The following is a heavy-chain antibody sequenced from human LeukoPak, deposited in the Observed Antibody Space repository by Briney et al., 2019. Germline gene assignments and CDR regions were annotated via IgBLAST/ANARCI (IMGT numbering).Heavy chain of an antibody. D-gene: IGHD1-1*01. V-gene: IGHV4-59*11. CDR2: IYYSGST. Sequence: SETLSLTCTVSGGSISSHYWSWIRQPPGKGLEWIGYIYYSGSTNYNPSLKSRVTMSVDTSKNQFSLKLSSVTAADTAVYYCARDRPSTSLDYWGQGTLVTVSS. CDR3: ARDRPSTSLDY. CDR1: GGSISSHY. J-gene: IGHJ4*02.